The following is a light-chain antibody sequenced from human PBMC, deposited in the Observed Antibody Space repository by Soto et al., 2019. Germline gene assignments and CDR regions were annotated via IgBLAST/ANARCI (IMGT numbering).Light chain of an antibody. Sequence: QSVLTQPASVSGSPEQSITISCTGTSSDVGSYNLVSWYQQHPGKAPKLMIYEGSKRPSGVSNRFSGSKSGNTASLTISGLQAEDEADYYCCSYAGSSTFYVFGTGTKVT. CDR1: SSDVGSYNL. V-gene: IGLV2-23*03. J-gene: IGLJ1*01. CDR3: CSYAGSSTFYV. CDR2: EGS.